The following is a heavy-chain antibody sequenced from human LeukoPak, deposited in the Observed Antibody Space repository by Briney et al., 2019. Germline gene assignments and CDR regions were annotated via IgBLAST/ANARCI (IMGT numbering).Heavy chain of an antibody. CDR3: ARTVREADFWSGYSEYGMDV. Sequence: GGSLRLSCAASGFTFSSYSMNWVRQAPGKGLEWVSSISSSSSYIYYADSVKGRFTISRDNAKNSLYLQMNSLRAEDTAVYYCARTVREADFWSGYSEYGMDVWGQGTTVTVSS. CDR1: GFTFSSYS. CDR2: ISSSSSYI. D-gene: IGHD3-3*01. J-gene: IGHJ6*02. V-gene: IGHV3-21*04.